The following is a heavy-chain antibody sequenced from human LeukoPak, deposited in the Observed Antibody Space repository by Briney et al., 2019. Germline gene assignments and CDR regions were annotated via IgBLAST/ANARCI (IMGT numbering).Heavy chain of an antibody. Sequence: GSSVKVSCKASGGTFSSYAISWVRQAPGQGLEWMGGIIPIFGTANYAQKFQGRVTITTDESTSTAYMELSSLRSEDTAVYYCVGVRGLTTVTTGYAFDIWGQGTMVTVSS. V-gene: IGHV1-69*05. CDR2: IIPIFGTA. CDR3: VGVRGLTTVTTGYAFDI. CDR1: GGTFSSYA. D-gene: IGHD4-17*01. J-gene: IGHJ3*02.